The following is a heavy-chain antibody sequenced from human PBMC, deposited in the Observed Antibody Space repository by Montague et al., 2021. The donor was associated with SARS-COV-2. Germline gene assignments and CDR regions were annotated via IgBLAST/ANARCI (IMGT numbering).Heavy chain of an antibody. Sequence: SLRLSCAASGFTFSSYAMHWVRQAPGKGLEWVAVISYDGSNKYYADSVKGRFTISRDNSKNTLCLQMNSLRAEDTAVYYCAREGIAVADAFDIWGQGTMVTVSS. D-gene: IGHD6-19*01. CDR1: GFTFSSYA. CDR3: AREGIAVADAFDI. V-gene: IGHV3-30-3*01. CDR2: ISYDGSNK. J-gene: IGHJ3*02.